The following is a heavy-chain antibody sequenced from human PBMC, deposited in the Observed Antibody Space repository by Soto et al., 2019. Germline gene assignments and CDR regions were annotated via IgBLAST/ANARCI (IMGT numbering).Heavy chain of an antibody. V-gene: IGHV3-30*18. Sequence: PGGSLRLSCAASGFTFSSYGMHWVRQAPGKGLEWVAVISYDGSNKYYADSVKGRFTISGDNSKNTLYLQMNSLRAEDTAVYYCAKDQGELLEWLCWMDVWGQGTTVTVSS. D-gene: IGHD3-3*01. CDR3: AKDQGELLEWLCWMDV. CDR1: GFTFSSYG. J-gene: IGHJ6*02. CDR2: ISYDGSNK.